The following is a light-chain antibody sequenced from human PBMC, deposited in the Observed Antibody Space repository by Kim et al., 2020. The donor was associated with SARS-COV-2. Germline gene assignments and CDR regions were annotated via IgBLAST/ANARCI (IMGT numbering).Light chain of an antibody. V-gene: IGKV1-39*01. CDR1: QSMCRY. CDR3: QQSYSTPFA. Sequence: ATVGDRVTITCQASQSMCRYLNWYQQKPGKAPKLLIYAASSLQSRGPSMFIGSESGTDVTLTISSLQPEDFATYYCQQSYSTPFAFGPGTKVDI. J-gene: IGKJ3*01. CDR2: AAS.